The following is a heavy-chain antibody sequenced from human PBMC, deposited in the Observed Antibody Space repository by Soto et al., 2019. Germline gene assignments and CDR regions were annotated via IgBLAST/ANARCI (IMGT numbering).Heavy chain of an antibody. CDR2: IYYSGST. Sequence: QVQLQESGPGLVKPSQTLSLTCTVSGGSISSGDYYWSWIRQPPGKGLEWIGYIYYSGSTYYNPSLKRRVTIAVDTSTNQFSLRLSSVTAADTAVYDCARGAKTYYYDSSGYYYAFDIWCQGTMVTVSS. CDR3: ARGAKTYYYDSSGYYYAFDI. CDR1: GGSISSGDYY. D-gene: IGHD3-22*01. J-gene: IGHJ3*02. V-gene: IGHV4-30-4*01.